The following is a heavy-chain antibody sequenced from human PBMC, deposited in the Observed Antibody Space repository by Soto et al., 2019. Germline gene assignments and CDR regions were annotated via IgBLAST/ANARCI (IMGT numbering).Heavy chain of an antibody. Sequence: QVQLVESGGGVVQPGRSLRLSCAASGFTFSSYAMHWVRQAPGKGLEWVAVISYDGSNKYYADSVQGRFTISRDNSKNTLYLQMNSLRAEDTAVYYCAREAIYGSGSYYNLENIDYWGQGTLVTVSS. V-gene: IGHV3-30-3*01. CDR2: ISYDGSNK. J-gene: IGHJ4*02. CDR1: GFTFSSYA. D-gene: IGHD3-10*01. CDR3: AREAIYGSGSYYNLENIDY.